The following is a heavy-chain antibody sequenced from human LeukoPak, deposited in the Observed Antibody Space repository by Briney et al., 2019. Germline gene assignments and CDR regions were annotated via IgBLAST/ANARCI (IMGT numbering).Heavy chain of an antibody. J-gene: IGHJ4*02. CDR1: GYSFTNYW. Sequence: GESLKISCKGSGYSFTNYWIAWVRQMPGKGLEWMGIIHPGASNTRYSPPFQGQVTISVDKSITTAYLQWSSLKASDTAVYYCATGRYCSGTTCYSSLDFWGQGTLVTVS. CDR3: ATGRYCSGTTCYSSLDF. CDR2: IHPGASNT. V-gene: IGHV5-51*01. D-gene: IGHD2-15*01.